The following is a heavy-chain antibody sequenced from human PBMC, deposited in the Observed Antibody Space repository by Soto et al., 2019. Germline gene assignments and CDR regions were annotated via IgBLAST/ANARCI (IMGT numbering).Heavy chain of an antibody. CDR1: GFTFSNFE. V-gene: IGHV3-48*03. D-gene: IGHD2-21*02. Sequence: GGSLRLSCAASGFTFSNFEMNWVRQAPGKGLEWVSYISSGGNTMYYADSVKGRFTISRDNAKNSLYLGMNSLRAEDTAVYYCVREFVRDFHNWFDLWGQGTLVTVSS. CDR3: VREFVRDFHNWFDL. J-gene: IGHJ5*02. CDR2: ISSGGNTM.